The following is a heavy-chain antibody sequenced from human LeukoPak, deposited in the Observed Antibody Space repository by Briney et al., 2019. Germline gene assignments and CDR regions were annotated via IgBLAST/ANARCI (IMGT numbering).Heavy chain of an antibody. CDR3: ARDPKMTTVTHGGDY. CDR1: GFTFSSYW. Sequence: GGSLRLSCAASGFTFSSYWMSWVRQAPGKGLEWVANIKQDGSEKYYVDSVKGRFTISRDNAKNSLYLQMNSLRAEDTAVYYCARDPKMTTVTHGGDYWGQGTLVTVSS. CDR2: IKQDGSEK. J-gene: IGHJ4*02. D-gene: IGHD4-17*01. V-gene: IGHV3-7*01.